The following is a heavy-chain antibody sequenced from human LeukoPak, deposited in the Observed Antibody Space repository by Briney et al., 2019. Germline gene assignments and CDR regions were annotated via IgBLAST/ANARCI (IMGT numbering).Heavy chain of an antibody. J-gene: IGHJ6*02. V-gene: IGHV3-74*01. Sequence: GGSLRLSCAASGFTFSSYWMHWVRQAPGKGLVWVSRINSDGSSTSYADSVKGRFTISRDNAKNSLYLQMNSLRDEDTAVYYCARGPSTNCGGDCYHINYGMDVWGQGTTVTVSS. CDR2: INSDGSST. D-gene: IGHD2-21*02. CDR3: ARGPSTNCGGDCYHINYGMDV. CDR1: GFTFSSYW.